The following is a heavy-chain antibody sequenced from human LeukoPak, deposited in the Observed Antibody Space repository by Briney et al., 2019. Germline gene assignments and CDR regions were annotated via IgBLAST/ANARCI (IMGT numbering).Heavy chain of an antibody. D-gene: IGHD2-2*01. J-gene: IGHJ4*02. CDR2: MNPNSGNT. CDR1: GYTCTSYD. V-gene: IGHV1-8*01. Sequence: GASVKVSCKASGYTCTSYDINWVRQATGQGLEWMGWMNPNSGNTGYAQKFQGRVTMTRNTSISTAYMELSSLRSEDTAVYYCARVNCSSTSCRSKFLDYWGQGTLVTVSS. CDR3: ARVNCSSTSCRSKFLDY.